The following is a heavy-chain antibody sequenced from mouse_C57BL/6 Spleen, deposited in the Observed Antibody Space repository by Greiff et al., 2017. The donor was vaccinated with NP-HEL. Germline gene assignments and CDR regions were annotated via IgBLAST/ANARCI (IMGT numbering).Heavy chain of an antibody. D-gene: IGHD2-4*01. CDR1: GYTFTSYW. J-gene: IGHJ3*01. Sequence: QVQLQQPGAELVKPGASVKMSCKASGYTFTSYWITWVKQRPGQGLEWIGDIYPGSGSTNYNEKFKSKATLTVDTSSSTASMQLSSLTSEDSAVYYCARFYDYAVAWCAYWGQGTLVTVSA. CDR3: ARFYDYAVAWCAY. V-gene: IGHV1-55*01. CDR2: IYPGSGST.